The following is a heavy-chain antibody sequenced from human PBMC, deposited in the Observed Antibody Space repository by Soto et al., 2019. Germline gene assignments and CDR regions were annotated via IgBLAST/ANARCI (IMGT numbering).Heavy chain of an antibody. J-gene: IGHJ3*02. CDR3: TRQPLPGYSSGWDTHDAFDI. V-gene: IGHV3-73*01. D-gene: IGHD6-19*01. CDR1: GFTFSGSA. Sequence: EVQLVESGGGLVQPGGSLKLSCAASGFTFSGSAMHWVRQASGKGLEWVGRLRSKANSYATAYAASVKGRFTISREDSKNTAYLQMNSLKTEETAVYYCTRQPLPGYSSGWDTHDAFDIWGQGTMVTVSS. CDR2: LRSKANSYAT.